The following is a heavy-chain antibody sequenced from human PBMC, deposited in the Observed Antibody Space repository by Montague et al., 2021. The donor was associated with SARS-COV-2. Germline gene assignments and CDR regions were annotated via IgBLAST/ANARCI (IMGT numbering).Heavy chain of an antibody. V-gene: IGHV4-34*01. D-gene: IGHD1-1*01. CDR2: INDSGST. CDR1: GGSFSGFY. J-gene: IGHJ6*02. CDR3: ARDASSSRWLRGRERYHFYPMDV. Sequence: SDTLSLTCTIHGGSFSGGSFSGFYWNWVRQAPGKGLEWIGEINDSGSTNYKPSLRSRATISVDKSDNQLSLSLRSVTAVDTGVYYCARDASSSRWLRGRERYHFYPMDVWGQGTTVTVSS.